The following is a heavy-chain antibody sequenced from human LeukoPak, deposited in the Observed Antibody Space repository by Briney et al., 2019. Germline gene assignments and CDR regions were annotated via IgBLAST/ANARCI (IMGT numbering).Heavy chain of an antibody. J-gene: IGHJ4*02. V-gene: IGHV4-39*01. CDR3: ARSPGGAYFDN. CDR1: GGSISSSSYY. D-gene: IGHD3-16*01. CDR2: IYNSGST. Sequence: PSETLSLTCTVSGGSISSSSYYWGWIRQPPGKGMEWIGNIYNSGSTYYNPSLKSRVTISADRSRNQFSLKLSSVTAADTAVYYCARSPGGAYFDNWGQGTLVTVSS.